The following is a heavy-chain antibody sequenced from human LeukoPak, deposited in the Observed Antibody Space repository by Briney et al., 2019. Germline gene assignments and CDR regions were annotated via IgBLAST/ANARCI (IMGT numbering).Heavy chain of an antibody. J-gene: IGHJ6*02. V-gene: IGHV3-11*01. D-gene: IGHD4-17*01. CDR2: ISSSGSTI. CDR1: GFTFSDYY. CDR3: TRDRVYGDFYYYYYGMDV. Sequence: GGSLRLSCAASGFTFSDYYMSWIRQAPGKGLEWVSYISSSGSTINYVDSVKGRFTISRDNAKNSLYLQMNSLKTEDTAVYYCTRDRVYGDFYYYYYGMDVWGQGTTVTVSS.